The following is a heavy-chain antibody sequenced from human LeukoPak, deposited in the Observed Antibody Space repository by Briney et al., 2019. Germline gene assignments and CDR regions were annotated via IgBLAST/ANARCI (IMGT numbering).Heavy chain of an antibody. CDR1: GYSISSGYY. D-gene: IGHD3-22*01. CDR3: ARVTGYMIEDYFDY. CDR2: IYHSGST. Sequence: SETLSLTCTVSGYSISSGYYWGWIRQPPGKGLEWIGSIYHSGSTYYNPSLKSRVTISVDTSKNRFSLKLSSVTAADTAVYYCARVTGYMIEDYFDYWGQGTLVTVSS. V-gene: IGHV4-38-2*02. J-gene: IGHJ4*02.